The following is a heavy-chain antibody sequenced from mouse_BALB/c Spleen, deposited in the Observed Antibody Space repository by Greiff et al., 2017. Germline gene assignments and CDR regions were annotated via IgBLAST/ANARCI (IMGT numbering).Heavy chain of an antibody. D-gene: IGHD6-1*01. J-gene: IGHJ2*01. V-gene: IGHV5-6*01. Sequence: EVQLQQSGGDLVKPGGSLKLSCAASGFTFSSYGMSWVRQTPDKRLEWVATISSGGSYTYYPDSVKGRFTISRDNAKNTLYLQMSSLKSEDTAMYYCARHAQPYFDYWGQGTTLTVSS. CDR2: ISSGGSYT. CDR1: GFTFSSYG. CDR3: ARHAQPYFDY.